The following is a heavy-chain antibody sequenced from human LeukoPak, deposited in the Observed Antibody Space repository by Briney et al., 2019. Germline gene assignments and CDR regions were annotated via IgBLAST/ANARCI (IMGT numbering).Heavy chain of an antibody. CDR3: ASGNGGSDSYYYYYGMDV. CDR1: GGTFSSYA. Sequence: EASVKVSCKASGGTFSSYAISWVRQAPGQGLEWMGRIIPVLGIANYAQKFQGRVTITADKSTSTAYMELSSLRSEDTAVYYCASGNGGSDSYYYYYGMDVWGQGTTVTVSS. V-gene: IGHV1-69*04. D-gene: IGHD1-26*01. J-gene: IGHJ6*02. CDR2: IIPVLGIA.